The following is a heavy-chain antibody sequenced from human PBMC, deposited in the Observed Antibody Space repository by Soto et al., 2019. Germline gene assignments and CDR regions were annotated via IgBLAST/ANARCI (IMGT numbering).Heavy chain of an antibody. CDR1: GYTFTSYG. D-gene: IGHD6-19*01. Sequence: ASVKVSCKASGYTFTSYGISWVRQAPGQGLEWMGWISAYNGNTNYAQKLQGRVTMTTDTSTSTAYMELSSVTAADTAVYYCARAIRYSTVAGTYYYYGMDVWGQGTTVTVSS. V-gene: IGHV1-18*01. CDR3: ARAIRYSTVAGTYYYYGMDV. CDR2: ISAYNGNT. J-gene: IGHJ6*02.